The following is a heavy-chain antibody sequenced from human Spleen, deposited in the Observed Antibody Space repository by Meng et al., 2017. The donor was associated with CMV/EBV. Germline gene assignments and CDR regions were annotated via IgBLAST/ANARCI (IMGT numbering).Heavy chain of an antibody. Sequence: GESLKISCAASGFTFSSYAMSWVRQAPGKGLEWVSLISGSGGDTYYADSVKGRFTISRDNSKNTLYLQMNSLRTEDTALYYCAKDMGYCSSTSCYTLDYWGQGTLVTVSS. V-gene: IGHV3-23*01. CDR1: GFTFSSYA. CDR2: ISGSGGDT. D-gene: IGHD2-2*02. CDR3: AKDMGYCSSTSCYTLDY. J-gene: IGHJ4*02.